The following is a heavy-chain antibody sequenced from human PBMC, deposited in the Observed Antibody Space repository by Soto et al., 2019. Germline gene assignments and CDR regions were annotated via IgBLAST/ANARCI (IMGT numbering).Heavy chain of an antibody. D-gene: IGHD6-13*01. V-gene: IGHV3-21*06. CDR1: GFTFSDFS. J-gene: IGHJ5*02. CDR2: INGNGNYI. Sequence: EVQLVESGGGLVEPGGSLRLSCAASGFTFSDFSVNWVRQAPGTGLEWVASINGNGNYIYYVDSVKGRFTISRDNPKNSVFMQMNSLKVEDTAVYYCAKDDVQGSSWFRLPDAWGQGTLFTVSS. CDR3: AKDDVQGSSWFRLPDA.